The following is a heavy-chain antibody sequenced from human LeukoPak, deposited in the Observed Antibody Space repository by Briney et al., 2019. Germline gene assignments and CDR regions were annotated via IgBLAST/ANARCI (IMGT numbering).Heavy chain of an antibody. CDR1: GFTFSSYS. D-gene: IGHD6-19*01. CDR3: VSNRRGGWYTHELCGY. CDR2: INYRGGST. J-gene: IGHJ4*02. V-gene: IGHV3-23*01. Sequence: GGSLRLSCAAFGFTFSSYSMNWVRQAPGKGLEWVSTINYRGGSTYYADSVKGRFTISRDNSKNTLYVQMNTLRADDTAVYYCVSNRRGGWYTHELCGYWGQGTLVTVSS.